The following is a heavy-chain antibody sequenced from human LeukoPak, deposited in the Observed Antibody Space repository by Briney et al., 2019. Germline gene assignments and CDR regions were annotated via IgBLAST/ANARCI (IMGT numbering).Heavy chain of an antibody. Sequence: ASVNVSCKASGYTFTGYYMHWVRQAPGQGLEWMGWINPNSGGTNYAQKFQGRVTMTRDTSISTAYMELSRLRSDDTAVYYCARDTHRYCTNGVCYKGADNWFDPWGQGTLVTVSS. CDR1: GYTFTGYY. V-gene: IGHV1-2*02. CDR3: ARDTHRYCTNGVCYKGADNWFDP. CDR2: INPNSGGT. J-gene: IGHJ5*02. D-gene: IGHD2-8*01.